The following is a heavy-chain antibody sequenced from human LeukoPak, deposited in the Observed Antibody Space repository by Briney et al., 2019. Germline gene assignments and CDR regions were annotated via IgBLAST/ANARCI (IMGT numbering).Heavy chain of an antibody. D-gene: IGHD3-3*01. J-gene: IGHJ4*02. CDR1: GGSFSGYY. V-gene: IGHV4-34*01. CDR3: ARSASTIFGVVTYFDY. CDR2: INHSGST. Sequence: KPSETLSLTCAVYGGSFSGYYWSWIRQPPGKGLEWIGEINHSGSTNYNPSLKSRVTISVDTSKNQFSLKLSSVTAADTAVYYCARSASTIFGVVTYFDYWGQGTLVTVSS.